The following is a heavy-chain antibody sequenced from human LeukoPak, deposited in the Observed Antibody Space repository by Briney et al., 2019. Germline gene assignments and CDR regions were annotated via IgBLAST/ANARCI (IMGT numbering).Heavy chain of an antibody. D-gene: IGHD2-2*01. CDR3: ASVPIGYCSSTSCSHFDY. CDR1: GVSISSGGYY. J-gene: IGHJ4*02. V-gene: IGHV4-31*03. CDR2: VYYSGST. Sequence: SRTLSLTCTVSGVSISSGGYYWGWIPQRPGKGLEWIGCVYYSGSTYYNPSLKSRVTSSVETSKNQFSLKLSSVTAADTAVYYCASVPIGYCSSTSCSHFDYWGQGTLVTVSS.